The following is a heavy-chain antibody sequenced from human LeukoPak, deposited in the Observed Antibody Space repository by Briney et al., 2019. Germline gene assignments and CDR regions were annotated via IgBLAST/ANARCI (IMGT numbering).Heavy chain of an antibody. Sequence: SETLSLTCTVSGYSIGSGYYWGWIRQPPGKGLEWIGSIYHSGSTYYNPSLKSRVTISVDTSKNQFSLKLSSVTAADTAVYYCARNIVVVPAAISYFDYWGQGTLVTVSS. CDR2: IYHSGST. V-gene: IGHV4-38-2*02. J-gene: IGHJ4*02. D-gene: IGHD2-2*02. CDR1: GYSIGSGYY. CDR3: ARNIVVVPAAISYFDY.